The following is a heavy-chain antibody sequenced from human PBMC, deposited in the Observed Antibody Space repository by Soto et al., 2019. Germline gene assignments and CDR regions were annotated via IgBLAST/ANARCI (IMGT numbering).Heavy chain of an antibody. D-gene: IGHD3-10*01. V-gene: IGHV1-69*02. J-gene: IGHJ4*02. Sequence: QVQLVQSGAEVKRPGSSVKVSCKASGDTFTFYSINWVRQAPGLGLEWMGRINPILSMSNYAQRFQGRVTMTADKSTSTASMELSSLRSEDTAIYYCARSYGSGYRAFDYWGQGALVTVSS. CDR2: INPILSMS. CDR1: GDTFTFYS. CDR3: ARSYGSGYRAFDY.